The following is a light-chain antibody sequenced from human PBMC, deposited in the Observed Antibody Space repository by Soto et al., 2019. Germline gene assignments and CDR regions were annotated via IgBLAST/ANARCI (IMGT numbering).Light chain of an antibody. CDR2: EGS. V-gene: IGLV2-23*01. CDR3: CSYVGSSSNV. CDR1: NSDVGSYHL. Sequence: QSALTQPAAVSGSPGQSITISCTGTNSDVGSYHLVSWYQQHPGKAPKLMIYEGSKRPSGVSIRFSGSKSGNTASLTISGLQAEDEADYYCCSYVGSSSNVFGTGTKLTVL. J-gene: IGLJ1*01.